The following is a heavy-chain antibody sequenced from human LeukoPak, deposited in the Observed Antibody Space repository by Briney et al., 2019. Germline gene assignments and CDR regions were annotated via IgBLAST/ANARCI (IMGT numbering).Heavy chain of an antibody. D-gene: IGHD3-22*01. J-gene: IGHJ3*02. CDR1: GGSFSGYY. CDR2: INHSGST. CDR3: ARHEVREYYDSSGMKLDAFDI. V-gene: IGHV4-34*01. Sequence: PSETLSLTCAVYGGSFSGYYWSWIRQPPGKGLEWIGEINHSGSTNYNPSLKSRVTISVDTSKNQFSLKLSSVTAADTAVYYCARHEVREYYDSSGMKLDAFDIWGQGTMVTVSS.